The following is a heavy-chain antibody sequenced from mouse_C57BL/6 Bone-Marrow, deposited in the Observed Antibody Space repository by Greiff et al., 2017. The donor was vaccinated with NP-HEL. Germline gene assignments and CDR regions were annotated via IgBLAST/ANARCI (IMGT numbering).Heavy chain of an antibody. D-gene: IGHD2-5*01. CDR3: ARRGYSNLYWYFDV. Sequence: EVQLMESGGGLVQPGGSLKLSCAASGFTFSDYYMYWVRQTPEKRLEWVAYISNGGGSTYYPDTVKGRFTISRDNAKNTLYLQMSRLKSEDTAMYYCARRGYSNLYWYFDVWGTGTTVTVSS. CDR2: ISNGGGST. CDR1: GFTFSDYY. V-gene: IGHV5-12*01. J-gene: IGHJ1*03.